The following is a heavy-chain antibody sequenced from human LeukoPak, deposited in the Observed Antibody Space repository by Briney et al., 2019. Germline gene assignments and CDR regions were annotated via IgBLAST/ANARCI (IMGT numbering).Heavy chain of an antibody. CDR1: GGSFSGYY. Sequence: PSETLSLTCAVYGGSFSGYYWSWIRQPPGKGLEWIGEIDHSGSTNYNPSLKSRVTISVDTSKNQFSLKLSSVTAADTAVYYCARGGGAFDYWGQGTLVTVSS. CDR3: ARGGGAFDY. D-gene: IGHD2-21*01. V-gene: IGHV4-34*01. CDR2: IDHSGST. J-gene: IGHJ4*02.